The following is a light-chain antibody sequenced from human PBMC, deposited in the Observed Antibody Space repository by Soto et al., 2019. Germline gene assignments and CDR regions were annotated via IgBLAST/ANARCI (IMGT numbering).Light chain of an antibody. J-gene: IGKJ1*01. CDR3: HQYHHSPTCT. CDR2: GAS. Sequence: EIVMTQSPDTLSVSAGESATLSCRASQTVGNDLAWYQQRPGQAPRLLIYGASSRATGIPDRFSGSGSGAEFTLTISSLQSEDFALYYCHQYHHSPTCTFGQGTRVDIK. CDR1: QTVGND. V-gene: IGKV3-15*01.